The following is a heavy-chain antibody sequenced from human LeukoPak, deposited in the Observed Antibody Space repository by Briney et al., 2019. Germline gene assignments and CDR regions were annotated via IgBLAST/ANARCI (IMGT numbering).Heavy chain of an antibody. CDR1: GGSFNNYY. CDR3: ARAGWYDSGSFPEY. D-gene: IGHD3-10*01. CDR2: INHIGNI. V-gene: IGHV4-34*01. Sequence: PSETLSLTCAVYGGSFNNYYWTWIRQPPGKGLEWIGEINHIGNIHYNPSLKSRVSISADTSKNQFSLKLTSVTAADTSVYYCARAGWYDSGSFPEYWGQGILVTVSS. J-gene: IGHJ4*02.